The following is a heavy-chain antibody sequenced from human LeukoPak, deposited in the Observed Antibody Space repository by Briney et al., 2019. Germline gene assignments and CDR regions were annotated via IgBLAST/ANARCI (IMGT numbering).Heavy chain of an antibody. D-gene: IGHD3-3*01. J-gene: IGHJ6*03. CDR3: ARHFWSSGYFSMDV. CDR1: GGSISSYY. CDR2: IYYSGST. V-gene: IGHV4-59*08. Sequence: PSETLSLTCTVSGGSISSYYWSWIRQPPGKGLEWIGYIYYSGSTNYNPSLKSRVTISVDTSKNQFSLKLSSVTAADTAVYYCARHFWSSGYFSMDVWGKGTTVTVSS.